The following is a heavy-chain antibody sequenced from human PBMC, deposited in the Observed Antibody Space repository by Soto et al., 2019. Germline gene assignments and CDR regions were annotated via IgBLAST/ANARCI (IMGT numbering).Heavy chain of an antibody. CDR3: AKDATPLDPRAYYFDY. CDR2: ISYDGSNK. CDR1: GFTFSSYG. D-gene: IGHD1-1*01. J-gene: IGHJ4*02. Sequence: QVQLVESGGGVVQPGRSLRLSCAASGFTFSSYGMHWVRQAPGKGLEWVAVISYDGSNKYYADSVKGRFTISRDNSKNTLDLQMNSLRAEDTAVYYCAKDATPLDPRAYYFDYWGQGTLVTVSS. V-gene: IGHV3-30*18.